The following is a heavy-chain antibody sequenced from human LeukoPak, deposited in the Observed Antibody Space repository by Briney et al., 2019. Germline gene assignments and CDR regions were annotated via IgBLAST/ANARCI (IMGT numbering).Heavy chain of an antibody. CDR1: GGSISSYY. CDR3: ARTTDYGDYGVNWYFDL. CDR2: IYYSGST. J-gene: IGHJ2*01. V-gene: IGHV4-59*01. D-gene: IGHD4-17*01. Sequence: SETLSLTCTVSGGSISSYYWSWIRQPPGKGLEWIGYIYYSGSTNYNPSLESRVTISVDTSKNQFSLKLSSVTAADTAVYYCARTTDYGDYGVNWYFDLWGRGTLVTVSS.